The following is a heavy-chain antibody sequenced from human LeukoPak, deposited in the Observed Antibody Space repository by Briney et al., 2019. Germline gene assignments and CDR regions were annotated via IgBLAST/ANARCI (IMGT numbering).Heavy chain of an antibody. CDR2: MNPNSGNT. V-gene: IGHV1-8*02. CDR1: GGTFSSYA. Sequence: ASVKVSCKASGGTFSSYAISWVRQATGQGLEWMGWMNPNSGNTGYAQKFQGRVTMTRNTSISTAYMELSSLRSEDTAVYYCARVAAAGASDYWGQGTLVTVSS. CDR3: ARVAAAGASDY. D-gene: IGHD6-13*01. J-gene: IGHJ4*02.